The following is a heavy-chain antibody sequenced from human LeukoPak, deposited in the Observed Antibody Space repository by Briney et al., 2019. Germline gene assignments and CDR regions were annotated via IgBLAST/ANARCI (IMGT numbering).Heavy chain of an antibody. CDR2: ISWDGGTK. CDR3: VKGIQLWSGAYDS. CDR1: GFTFDDYG. D-gene: IGHD5-18*01. Sequence: GGSLRLSCAASGFTFDDYGMHWVRQLPGKGLEWVSLISWDGGTKFYADSVKGRFTISRDKSKNLVYLEMNSLRPEDTALYYCVKGIQLWSGAYDSWGQGTLVTVSS. V-gene: IGHV3-43D*04. J-gene: IGHJ4*02.